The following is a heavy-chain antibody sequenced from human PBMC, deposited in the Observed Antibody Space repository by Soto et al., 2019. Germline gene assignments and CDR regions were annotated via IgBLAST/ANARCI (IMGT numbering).Heavy chain of an antibody. V-gene: IGHV1-69*02. CDR3: ARGGDWYGP. J-gene: IGHJ5*02. Sequence: QVQLVQSGAEVKKPGSSVKVSCTVSGGPFTTYTISWLRQAAGQGLEWMGKITPLLDITKYTQKFQGRLTITADKSTSTVTMELNSLSSDDTAVYYCARGGDWYGPWGQGTLVTVSS. CDR2: ITPLLDIT. CDR1: GGPFTTYT. D-gene: IGHD1-26*01.